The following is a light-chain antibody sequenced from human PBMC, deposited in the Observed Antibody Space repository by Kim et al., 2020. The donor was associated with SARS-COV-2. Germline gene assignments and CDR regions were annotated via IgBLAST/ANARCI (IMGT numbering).Light chain of an antibody. CDR1: QSINEL. CDR2: KAS. J-gene: IGKJ2*01. Sequence: SSADADRVTVTCRASQSINELLAWYQQRPGKAPRLLISKASTLERGVPSRFGDSGYRTTFTLTISSLQPDDFATYHCQQYIKSPYTFGQGTKLEI. CDR3: QQYIKSPYT. V-gene: IGKV1-5*03.